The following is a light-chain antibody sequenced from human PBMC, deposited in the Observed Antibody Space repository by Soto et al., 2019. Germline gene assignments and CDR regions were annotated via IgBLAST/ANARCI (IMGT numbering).Light chain of an antibody. CDR2: AAS. CDR1: QGISDY. V-gene: IGKV1-27*01. CDR3: QKYNGAPWT. Sequence: DIQMTQSPSSLSASVGDRVTITCRASQGISDYLAWYQQKPGKVPKLLIYAASTLQSGVPSRFSGSAAGTDFTLTISSLQPEHVETYYCQKYNGAPWTFGQGTKVEIK. J-gene: IGKJ1*01.